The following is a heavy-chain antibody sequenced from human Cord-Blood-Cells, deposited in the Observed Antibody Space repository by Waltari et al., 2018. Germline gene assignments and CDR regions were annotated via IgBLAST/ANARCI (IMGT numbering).Heavy chain of an antibody. J-gene: IGHJ4*02. CDR1: GFTFSSYG. V-gene: IGHV3-30*18. D-gene: IGHD6-13*01. CDR3: AKWVEAAGFFTY. Sequence: QVQLVESGGGVVQPGRSLRLSCAASGFTFSSYGMHWVRQAPGKGLDWVAVIPYDGSNKNYANSVKGQFTISRENSKNTFYRQMNSLRAKNTAVNYVAKWVEAAGFFTYWAKGTLSPSPQ. CDR2: IPYDGSNK.